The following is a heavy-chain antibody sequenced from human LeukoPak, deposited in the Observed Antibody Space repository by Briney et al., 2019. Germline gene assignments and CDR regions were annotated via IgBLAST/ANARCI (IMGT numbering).Heavy chain of an antibody. D-gene: IGHD2-2*02. CDR1: GGSFSGYY. CDR3: ARARIEYCSSTSCYTSGGMDV. J-gene: IGHJ6*02. V-gene: IGHV4-34*01. CDR2: INHSGST. Sequence: LETLSLTCAVYGGSFSGYYWSWIRQPPGKGLEWIGEINHSGSTNYNPSLKSRVTISVDTSKNQFSLKLSSVTAADTAVYYCARARIEYCSSTSCYTSGGMDVWGQGTTVTVSS.